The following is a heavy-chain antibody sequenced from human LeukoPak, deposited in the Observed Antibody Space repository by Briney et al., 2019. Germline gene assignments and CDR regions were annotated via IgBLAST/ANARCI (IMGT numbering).Heavy chain of an antibody. J-gene: IGHJ6*01. D-gene: IGHD3-16*01. CDR3: AGVVCGWGGGGMIV. Sequence: GGSLRLSCAASGFTFSDYSMNWVRQAPGKGLQWVSYISGSASSIYYADSVKGRFSISRDNAKNSLYLQMNTLRSEDTAVYYCAGVVCGWGGGGMIV. CDR1: GFTFSDYS. V-gene: IGHV3-48*04. CDR2: ISGSASSI.